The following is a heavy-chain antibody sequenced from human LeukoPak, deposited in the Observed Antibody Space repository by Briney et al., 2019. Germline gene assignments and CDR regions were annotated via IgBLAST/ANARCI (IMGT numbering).Heavy chain of an antibody. J-gene: IGHJ4*02. D-gene: IGHD3-10*01. CDR2: IYYSGST. CDR1: GGAISSSRYY. V-gene: IGHV4-39*01. CDR3: ARTGSGSYYNRVY. Sequence: PSETLSLTCTVSGGAISSSRYYWGWIRQPPGKGLEWIGSIYYSGSTYYNPSLKSRVTISVDTSKNQFSLKLSSVTAADTAVYYCARTGSGSYYNRVYWGQGTLVTVSS.